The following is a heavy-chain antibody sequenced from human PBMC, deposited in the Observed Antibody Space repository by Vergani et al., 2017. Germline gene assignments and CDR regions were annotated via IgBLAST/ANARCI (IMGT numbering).Heavy chain of an antibody. CDR3: ARADGGVVDQVGAASLAGTDY. J-gene: IGHJ4*02. D-gene: IGHD6-19*01. CDR1: GFTFSSYS. V-gene: IGHV3-48*02. Sequence: EVQLVESGGGLVQPGGSLRLSCAASGFTFSSYSMNWVRQAPGKGLEWVSYISSSSSTIYYADSVKGRFTISRDNAKNSLYLQMNSLRDEDTAVYYCARADGGVVDQVGAASLAGTDYWGQGTLVTVSS. CDR2: ISSSSSTI.